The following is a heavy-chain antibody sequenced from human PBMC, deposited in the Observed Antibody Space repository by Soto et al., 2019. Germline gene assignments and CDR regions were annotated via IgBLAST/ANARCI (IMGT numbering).Heavy chain of an antibody. CDR2: IIPIFGTA. V-gene: IGHV1-69*12. CDR3: ARVRAVAGDYWYFDL. CDR1: GGTFSSYA. Sequence: QVQLVQSGAEVKKPGSSVKVSCKASGGTFSSYAISWVRQAPGQGLEWMGGIIPIFGTANYAQKFQGRVMIXXDXSXXTAYMELSSLRSEDTAVYYCARVRAVAGDYWYFDLWGRGTLVTVSS. D-gene: IGHD6-19*01. J-gene: IGHJ2*01.